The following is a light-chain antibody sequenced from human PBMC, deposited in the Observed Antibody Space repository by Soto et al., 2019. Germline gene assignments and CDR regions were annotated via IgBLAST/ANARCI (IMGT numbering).Light chain of an antibody. CDR3: QQYNSYPGT. J-gene: IGKJ1*01. CDR1: QSISSW. V-gene: IGKV1-5*01. Sequence: DIQMTQSPSTLSASVGDRVTITCRASQSISSWLAWYQQKPGKAPKPMIYDASSLESGVPSRFSGSGSGKGFTLTISSLQPDDFATYYCQQYNSYPGTFGQGTKVDIK. CDR2: DAS.